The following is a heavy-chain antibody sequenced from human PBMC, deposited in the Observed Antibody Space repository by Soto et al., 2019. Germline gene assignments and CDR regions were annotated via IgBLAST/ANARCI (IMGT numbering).Heavy chain of an antibody. J-gene: IGHJ6*03. D-gene: IGHD2-15*01. Sequence: QVQLVQSGAEVKKPGSSVKVSCKASGGTFSSYTISWVRQAPGQGLEWMGRIIPILGIANYAQKFQGRVTITADKSTSTAYMELSSLRSEDTAVYYCATGYCSGGSCYSWNYYYYYMDVWGTGTTVTVSS. CDR1: GGTFSSYT. CDR3: ATGYCSGGSCYSWNYYYYYMDV. CDR2: IIPILGIA. V-gene: IGHV1-69*02.